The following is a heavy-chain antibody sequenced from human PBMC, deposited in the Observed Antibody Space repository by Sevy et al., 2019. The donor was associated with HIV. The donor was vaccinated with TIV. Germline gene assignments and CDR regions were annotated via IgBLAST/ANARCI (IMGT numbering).Heavy chain of an antibody. D-gene: IGHD5-12*01. CDR1: GDSISSSSYY. CDR3: ARRYSGYTLDAFDI. Sequence: SETLSLTCTVSGDSISSSSYYWGWIRQPPGKGLEWIGSIYYSGSTYYNPSLKSRVTISVDTSKNQFSLKLSSVTAADTAVYYCARRYSGYTLDAFDIWGQGTMVTVSS. J-gene: IGHJ3*02. CDR2: IYYSGST. V-gene: IGHV4-39*01.